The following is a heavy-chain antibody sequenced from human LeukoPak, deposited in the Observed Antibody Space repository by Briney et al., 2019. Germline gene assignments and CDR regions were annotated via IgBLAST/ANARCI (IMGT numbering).Heavy chain of an antibody. CDR2: IYYSGST. D-gene: IGHD5-12*01. CDR3: ARRNEPSGYYYFDY. J-gene: IGHJ4*02. Sequence: SETLSLTCTVSGGSISSSSYYWGWLRQPRGKGLEWIVRIYYSGSTYYNPSLKSRVTISVDTSKNQFSLKLSSVTAADTAVYYCARRNEPSGYYYFDYWGQGTLVTVSS. CDR1: GGSISSSSYY. V-gene: IGHV4-39*01.